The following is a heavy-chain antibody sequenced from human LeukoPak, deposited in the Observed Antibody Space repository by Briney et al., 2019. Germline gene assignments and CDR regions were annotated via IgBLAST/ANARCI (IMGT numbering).Heavy chain of an antibody. CDR1: GGSISGNY. Sequence: SETLSLTCTVSGGSISGNYRNWIRQPPGKGLEWVGYIYYTGSTNYNPSLKSRVTISVDTSKNQCSLKLSSVTAADTAVYYCEREVFSITGTNPVFDYWGQGTLVTVSS. CDR2: IYYTGST. J-gene: IGHJ4*02. V-gene: IGHV4-59*12. D-gene: IGHD1-7*01. CDR3: EREVFSITGTNPVFDY.